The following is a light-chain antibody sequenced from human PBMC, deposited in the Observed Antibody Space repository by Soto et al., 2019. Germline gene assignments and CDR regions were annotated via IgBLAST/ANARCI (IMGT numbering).Light chain of an antibody. J-gene: IGLJ2*01. CDR1: NIGSNS. V-gene: IGLV3-21*04. CDR2: YDR. Sequence: SYVLSQPPSVSVAPGKAARITCGGNNIGSNSVHWYQQKPGQAPLLVIYYDRDRPSGIPERFSGSNSGNTATLTISRVEAGDEADYYCQLWDGGSGHRVFGGGTQLSVL. CDR3: QLWDGGSGHRV.